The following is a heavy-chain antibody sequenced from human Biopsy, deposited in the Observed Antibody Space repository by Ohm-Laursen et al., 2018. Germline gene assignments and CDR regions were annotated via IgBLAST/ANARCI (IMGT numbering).Heavy chain of an antibody. CDR3: THHYDASDDVFDI. CDR1: GFTFSSYS. V-gene: IGHV3-15*01. Sequence: SLRLSCAASGFTFSSYSMNWVRQAPGEGLEWVGRIKNEIDGGTTDYAAPVKGRFTILRDDSKNMLFLQMDSLKTEDTAVYYCTHHYDASDDVFDIWGQGTVVTVS. D-gene: IGHD3-22*01. J-gene: IGHJ3*02. CDR2: IKNEIDGGTT.